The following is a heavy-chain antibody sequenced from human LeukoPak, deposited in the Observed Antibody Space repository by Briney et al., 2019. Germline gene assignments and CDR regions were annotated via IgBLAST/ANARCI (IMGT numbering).Heavy chain of an antibody. CDR3: ARDIYYDSSGYYGSVY. D-gene: IGHD3-22*01. CDR2: IKQDGSET. Sequence: GGSLRLSYVASGFTFSNYWMSWVRQAPGKGLEWVVNIKQDGSETYSVDSVKGRFTISRDNAKNSLYLQMNGLRAEDTAVYYCARDIYYDSSGYYGSVYWGQGTLVTVSS. CDR1: GFTFSNYW. V-gene: IGHV3-7*01. J-gene: IGHJ4*02.